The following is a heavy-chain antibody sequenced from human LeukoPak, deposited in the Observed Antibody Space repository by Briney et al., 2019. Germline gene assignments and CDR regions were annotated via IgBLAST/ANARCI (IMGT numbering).Heavy chain of an antibody. Sequence: PGGSLRLSCAASRFTFSSYEMNWVRQAPRKGLEWVSDISSSGSTIYYADSVKGRFTISRDNSKNTLYLQMSSLRADDTAVYYCAKGPKGYCSGGSCYYSYHYMDVWGKGTTVTISS. CDR3: AKGPKGYCSGGSCYYSYHYMDV. CDR1: RFTFSSYE. CDR2: ISSSGSTI. D-gene: IGHD2-15*01. J-gene: IGHJ6*03. V-gene: IGHV3-48*03.